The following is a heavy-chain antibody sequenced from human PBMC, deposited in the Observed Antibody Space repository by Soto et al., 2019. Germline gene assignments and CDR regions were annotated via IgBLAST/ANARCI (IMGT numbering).Heavy chain of an antibody. CDR1: GYTFTSYY. D-gene: IGHD3-10*01. CDR2: INPSGGST. CDR3: AREFGVGGASYYFDY. V-gene: IGHV1-46*01. Sequence: ASVKVSCKASGYTFTSYYMHWVRQAPGQGLEWMGIINPSGGSTSYAQKFQGRVTMTRDTSTSTVYMELSSLRSEDTAVYYCAREFGVGGASYYFDYWGQGTLVTVSS. J-gene: IGHJ4*02.